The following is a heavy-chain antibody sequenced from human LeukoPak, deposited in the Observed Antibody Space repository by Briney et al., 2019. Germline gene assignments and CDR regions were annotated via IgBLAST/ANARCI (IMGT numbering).Heavy chain of an antibody. D-gene: IGHD4-23*01. CDR2: TYYRSKWSN. V-gene: IGHV6-1*01. Sequence: SQTLSLTCAISGDNVSTNTWNWIRQSPSRGLEWLGRTYYRSKWSNDYAVSVRSRITINPDTSKNQFSLQLNSVTPEDTAVYYCARDLRWAFDIWGQGTMVTVSS. CDR1: GDNVSTNT. CDR3: ARDLRWAFDI. J-gene: IGHJ3*02.